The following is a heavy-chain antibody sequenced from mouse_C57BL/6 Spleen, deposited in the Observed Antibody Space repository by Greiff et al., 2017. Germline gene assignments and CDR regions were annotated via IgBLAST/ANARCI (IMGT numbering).Heavy chain of an antibody. D-gene: IGHD2-3*01. V-gene: IGHV14-4*01. Sequence: EVKLEEPGAELVRPGASVKLSCTASGFNIKDDYMHWVKQRPEQGLEWIGWIDPDNGDTEYASKFQGKATITAATSSNTAYVQLSSLTSEDTAVYYCTSDGYYVGFAYWGQGTLVTVSA. CDR3: TSDGYYVGFAY. J-gene: IGHJ3*01. CDR1: GFNIKDDY. CDR2: IDPDNGDT.